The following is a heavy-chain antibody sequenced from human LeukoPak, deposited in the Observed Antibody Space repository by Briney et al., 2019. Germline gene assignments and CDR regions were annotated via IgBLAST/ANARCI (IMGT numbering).Heavy chain of an antibody. J-gene: IGHJ4*02. Sequence: ASVKVSCKASGYTFTSYGISWVRQAPGQGLEWMGWISAYNGNTNYAQKLQGRVTMTTDTSTSTAYMELRSPRSDDTAVYYCARAEYCSSTSCYSGGRLYSSPAGDYWGQGTLVTVSS. D-gene: IGHD2-2*01. V-gene: IGHV1-18*01. CDR2: ISAYNGNT. CDR3: ARAEYCSSTSCYSGGRLYSSPAGDY. CDR1: GYTFTSYG.